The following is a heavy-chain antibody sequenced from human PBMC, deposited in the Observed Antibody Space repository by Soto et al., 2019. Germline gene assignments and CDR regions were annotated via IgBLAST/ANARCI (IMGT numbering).Heavy chain of an antibody. CDR1: GFTFSSYA. CDR3: AKEGEYSSGWDNFDY. J-gene: IGHJ4*02. D-gene: IGHD6-19*01. V-gene: IGHV3-23*01. CDR2: LSGSGIST. Sequence: EVQLLESGGGLVQPGGSLRLSCAASGFTFSSYAMSWVRQAPGRGLEWVSALSGSGISTYDADSVKGRFTISRDNSKYTLYLQMNSLRAEDTAVYYCAKEGEYSSGWDNFDYWGQGTLVTVSS.